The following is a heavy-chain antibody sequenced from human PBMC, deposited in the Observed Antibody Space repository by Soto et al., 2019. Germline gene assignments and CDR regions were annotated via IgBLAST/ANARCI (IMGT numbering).Heavy chain of an antibody. CDR3: ARFIPGTGSDY. CDR1: GGSISSGGYY. CDR2: IYYSGST. J-gene: IGHJ4*02. V-gene: IGHV4-31*03. D-gene: IGHD1-20*01. Sequence: QVQLQESGPGLVKPSQTLSLTCTVSGGSISSGGYYWSWIRQHPGKGMEWIGYIYYSGSTYYNPSLKXRXTXAXXTSKNQFSLKLSPVTAADTAVYSCARFIPGTGSDYWGQGTLVTVSS.